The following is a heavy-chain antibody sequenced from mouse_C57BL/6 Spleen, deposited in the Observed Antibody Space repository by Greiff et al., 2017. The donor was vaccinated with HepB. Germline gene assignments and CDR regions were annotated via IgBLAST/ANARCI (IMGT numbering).Heavy chain of an antibody. CDR3: ARYYYGSSYGGPYFDY. CDR1: GYTFTSYW. D-gene: IGHD1-1*01. CDR2: IHPNSGST. V-gene: IGHV1-64*01. J-gene: IGHJ2*01. Sequence: VQLQQSGAELVKPGASVKLSCKASGYTFTSYWMHWVKQRPGQGLEWIGMIHPNSGSTNYNEKFKSKATLTVDKSSSTAYMQLSSLTSEDSAVYYFARYYYGSSYGGPYFDYWGQGTTLTVSS.